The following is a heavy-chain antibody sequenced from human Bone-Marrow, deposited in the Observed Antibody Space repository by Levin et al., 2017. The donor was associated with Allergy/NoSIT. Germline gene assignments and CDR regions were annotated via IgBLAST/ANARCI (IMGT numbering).Heavy chain of an antibody. Sequence: GGSLRLSCAASGFTFSDYVMYWVRQAPGKGLEYVSAISGNGGNTYYADSVKGRFTISRDNSRNTLYLQMGSLRAEDMAVYYCARGGGSGWPYFDYWGQGTLVTVSS. CDR1: GFTFSDYV. V-gene: IGHV3-64*02. D-gene: IGHD6-19*01. CDR3: ARGGGSGWPYFDY. J-gene: IGHJ4*02. CDR2: ISGNGGNT.